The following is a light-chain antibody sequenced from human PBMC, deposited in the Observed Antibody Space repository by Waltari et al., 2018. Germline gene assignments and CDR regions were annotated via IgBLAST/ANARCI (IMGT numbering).Light chain of an antibody. CDR1: QYIRND. V-gene: IGKV1-6*01. CDR3: LQDYTYPMT. CDR2: ATS. Sequence: AIQMTQSPSSLSASVGDRITITCRASQYIRNDLGWYQQKQGKAPKLLIYATSTLQSGVPSRFSGSGSGTDFSLTINSLQAEDFATYYCLQDYTYPMTFGQGTKVEVK. J-gene: IGKJ1*01.